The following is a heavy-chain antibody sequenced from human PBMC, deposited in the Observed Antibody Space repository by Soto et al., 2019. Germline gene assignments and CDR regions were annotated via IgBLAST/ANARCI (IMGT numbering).Heavy chain of an antibody. CDR1: GFTFSDYY. Sequence: LRLSCAASGFTFSDYYMSWIRQAPGKGLEWLAYISRDANAIFYADSVNGRFTISRDNAKNSLFLQMDDLRAEDTGMFFCARGAEMSTLTKWFDPWGQGTLVTVSS. V-gene: IGHV3-11*01. CDR3: ARGAEMSTLTKWFDP. J-gene: IGHJ5*02. CDR2: ISRDANAI. D-gene: IGHD1-1*01.